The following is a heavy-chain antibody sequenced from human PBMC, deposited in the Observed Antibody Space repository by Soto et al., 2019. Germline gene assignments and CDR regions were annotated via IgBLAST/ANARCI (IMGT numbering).Heavy chain of an antibody. V-gene: IGHV1-18*01. Sequence: GASVKVSCKASGYTFTSYGISWVRQAPGQGLEWMGWISAYNGNTNYAQKLQGRVTMTTDTSTSTAYMELRSLRSDDTAVYYCARRYCSSTSCYNWFDPWGQGTLVTVS. CDR2: ISAYNGNT. CDR1: GYTFTSYG. D-gene: IGHD2-2*01. J-gene: IGHJ5*02. CDR3: ARRYCSSTSCYNWFDP.